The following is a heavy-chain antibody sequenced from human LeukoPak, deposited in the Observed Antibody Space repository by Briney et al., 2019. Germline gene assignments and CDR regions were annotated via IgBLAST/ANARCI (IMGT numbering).Heavy chain of an antibody. V-gene: IGHV3-66*02. CDR2: IRDSGAT. D-gene: IGHD6-13*01. J-gene: IGHJ3*01. Sequence: GGSLRLSCAGSGFSVSNYYMNWVRQAPGKGLEWVSLIRDSGATFYADSVKGRFTVSRDNSKNTLSLQMNSLRAEDTAVYYCVRVRDSSNWYVFDVWGQGTMVTVSS. CDR1: GFSVSNYY. CDR3: VRVRDSSNWYVFDV.